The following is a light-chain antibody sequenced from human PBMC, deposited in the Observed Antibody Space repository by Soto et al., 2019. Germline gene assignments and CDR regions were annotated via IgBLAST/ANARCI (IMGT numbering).Light chain of an antibody. J-gene: IGKJ1*01. Sequence: PGDRATPSCRASQSVDSRYLAWFQQKPGQAPRLLIYGASSRATDIPDRFSGSGSGTDFTLTISRLEPEDFAVYYCQQYGGSPWTFGQGTKVEIK. CDR3: QQYGGSPWT. CDR1: QSVDSRY. V-gene: IGKV3-20*01. CDR2: GAS.